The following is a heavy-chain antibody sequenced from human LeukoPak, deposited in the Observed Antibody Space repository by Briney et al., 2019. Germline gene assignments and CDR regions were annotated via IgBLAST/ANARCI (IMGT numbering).Heavy chain of an antibody. J-gene: IGHJ6*03. Sequence: SETLSLTCSVSGGSITSSSYYWGWIRQPPEKGLEWIGSIYYTGSTNYNPSLKSRVTISVDTSKNQFSLKLSSVTAADTAVYYCARASVTYYYYYYMDVWGKGTTVTVSS. CDR3: ARASVTYYYYYYMDV. V-gene: IGHV4-39*07. CDR2: IYYTGST. CDR1: GGSITSSSYY. D-gene: IGHD4-11*01.